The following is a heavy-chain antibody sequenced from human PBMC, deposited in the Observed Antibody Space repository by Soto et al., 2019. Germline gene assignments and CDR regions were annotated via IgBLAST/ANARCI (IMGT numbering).Heavy chain of an antibody. CDR3: AHRRAGAFDY. Sequence: SGPTLVNPTQTLTLTCTFSGFSLSTSDVSVGWIRQPPGKALEWLALIYWDDDKRYSPSLKSRPTITKDTSKNQVVLTLTYVDPVGTATYYCAHRRAGAFDYWGQGTLVTVSS. CDR1: GFSLSTSDVS. CDR2: IYWDDDK. J-gene: IGHJ4*02. V-gene: IGHV2-5*02. D-gene: IGHD1-26*01.